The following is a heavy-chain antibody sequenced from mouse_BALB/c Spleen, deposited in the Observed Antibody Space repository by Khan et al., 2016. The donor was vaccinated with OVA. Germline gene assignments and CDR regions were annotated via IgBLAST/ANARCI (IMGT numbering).Heavy chain of an antibody. CDR1: GFTFSSFV. J-gene: IGHJ3*01. CDR2: ISSAATYT. Sequence: EVELVESGGGLAEPGGSLKLSCAASGFTFSSFVMTWVRQTPEKRLEWVATISSAATYTYYPDSINGRFTISRYNAKNTPYLHMNNLRSDDTDIYCCTYGSYGWFAYWGLGTRVTVST. V-gene: IGHV5-9-1*01. D-gene: IGHD1-1*01. CDR3: TYGSYGWFAY.